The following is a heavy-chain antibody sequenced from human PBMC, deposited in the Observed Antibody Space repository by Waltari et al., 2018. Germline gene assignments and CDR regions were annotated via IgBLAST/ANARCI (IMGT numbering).Heavy chain of an antibody. D-gene: IGHD3-22*01. CDR2: INPNSGGT. J-gene: IGHJ3*02. CDR1: GYTFTGYY. V-gene: IGHV1-2*02. CDR3: ARVQYYYDSSFKVIGAFDI. Sequence: QVQLVQSGAEVKKPGASVKVSCKASGYTFTGYYMTWVRQAPGQGLEWMGWINPNSGGTNYAQKFQGRVTMTRDTSISTAYMELSRLRSDDTAVYYCARVQYYYDSSFKVIGAFDIWGQGTMVTVSS.